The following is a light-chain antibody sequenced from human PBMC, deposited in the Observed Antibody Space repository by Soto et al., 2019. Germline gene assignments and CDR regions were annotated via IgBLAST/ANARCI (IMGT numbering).Light chain of an antibody. CDR3: QQLNSYLFT. V-gene: IGKV1-17*03. CDR1: QDISNF. J-gene: IGKJ5*01. Sequence: DIQMTQSPSAMSASVGDRVTITFRASQDISNFLAWFQQKPGKVPQRLIYAASSLQSGVPSRFSGSGSGTEFTLTISSLQPEDFATYYCQQLNSYLFTFGQGTRREIK. CDR2: AAS.